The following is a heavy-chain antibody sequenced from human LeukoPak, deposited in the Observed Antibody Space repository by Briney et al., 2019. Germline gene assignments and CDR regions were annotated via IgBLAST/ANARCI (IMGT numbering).Heavy chain of an antibody. CDR3: ARGPHYDILTGYYGRLNYFDY. V-gene: IGHV4-34*01. CDR2: INHNGST. J-gene: IGHJ4*02. CDR1: GGSISSYY. Sequence: SETLSLTCTVSGGSISSYYWSWIRQPPGKGLEWIGEINHNGSTNYNPSLKSRVTISVDTSKNQFSLKLSSVTAADAAVYYCARGPHYDILTGYYGRLNYFDYWGQGTLVTVSS. D-gene: IGHD3-9*01.